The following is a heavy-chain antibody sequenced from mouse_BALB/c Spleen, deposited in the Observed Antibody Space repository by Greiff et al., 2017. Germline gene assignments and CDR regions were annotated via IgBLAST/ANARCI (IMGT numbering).Heavy chain of an antibody. V-gene: IGHV5-6*01. CDR3: ARRNGYDVPNDY. CDR2: ISSGGSYT. CDR1: GFTFSSYG. D-gene: IGHD2-2*01. Sequence: EVQVVESGGDLVKPGGSLKLSCAASGFTFSSYGMSWVRQTPDKRLEWVATISSGGSYTYYPDSVKGRFTISRDNAKNTLYLQMSSLKSEDTAMYYCARRNGYDVPNDYWGQGTTLTVSS. J-gene: IGHJ2*01.